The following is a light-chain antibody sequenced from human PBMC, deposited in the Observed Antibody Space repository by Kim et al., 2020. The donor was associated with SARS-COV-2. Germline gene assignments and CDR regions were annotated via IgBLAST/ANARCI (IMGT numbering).Light chain of an antibody. CDR3: QSYDDNKWV. V-gene: IGLV6-57*01. J-gene: IGLJ2*01. Sequence: GKTVILTCTRSCGSIATDFVQWFQQRPGSSPTTVIYGDQQRPSGVPDRFSGSVDSSSNSASLTISGLKTEDGADYYCQSYDDNKWVFGGGTQLTVL. CDR1: CGSIATDF. CDR2: GDQ.